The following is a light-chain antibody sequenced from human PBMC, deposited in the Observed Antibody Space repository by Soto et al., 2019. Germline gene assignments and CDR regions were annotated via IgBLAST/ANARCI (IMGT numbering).Light chain of an antibody. CDR3: QQYGSRPWT. J-gene: IGKJ1*01. CDR1: EGVSSSY. CDR2: GAS. V-gene: IGKV3-20*01. Sequence: VVTRSGGKRSWYPGERATLSCRASEGVSSSYLAWYQQKPGQAPRLLLYGASSRAPGIPDRFSGSGSGTDFTLTISSLEPEDFAVYYCQQYGSRPWTFGQGTKVDI.